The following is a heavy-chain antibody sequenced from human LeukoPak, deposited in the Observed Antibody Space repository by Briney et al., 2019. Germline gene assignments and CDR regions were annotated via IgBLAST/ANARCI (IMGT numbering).Heavy chain of an antibody. Sequence: SETLSLTCTVSGGSISSGSYYWSWIRQPPGKGLEWIGYIYYSGSTNYNPSLKSRVTISVDTSKNQFSLKLSSVTAADTAVYYCARSGIMIFGVVTMNWFDPWGQGTLVTVSS. CDR3: ARSGIMIFGVVTMNWFDP. CDR2: IYYSGST. J-gene: IGHJ5*02. CDR1: GGSISSGSYY. D-gene: IGHD3-3*01. V-gene: IGHV4-61*01.